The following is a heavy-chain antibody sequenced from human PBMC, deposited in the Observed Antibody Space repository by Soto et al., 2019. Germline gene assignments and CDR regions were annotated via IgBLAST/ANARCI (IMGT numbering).Heavy chain of an antibody. Sequence: GGSLRLSCAASGFTFSSYAMSWVRQAPGKGLGWVSAISGSGGSTYYADSVKGRFTISRDNSKNTLYLQMNSLRAEDTAVYYCAKAPLGYCSSTSCSNKYFDYWGQGTLVTVSS. D-gene: IGHD2-2*01. CDR2: ISGSGGST. J-gene: IGHJ4*02. CDR3: AKAPLGYCSSTSCSNKYFDY. V-gene: IGHV3-23*01. CDR1: GFTFSSYA.